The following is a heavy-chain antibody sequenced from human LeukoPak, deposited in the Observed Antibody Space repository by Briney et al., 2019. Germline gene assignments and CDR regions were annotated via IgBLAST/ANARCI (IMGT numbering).Heavy chain of an antibody. J-gene: IGHJ4*02. V-gene: IGHV3-11*01. CDR3: ARGPTTVTSPHFDY. CDR2: ISRNGDTR. CDR1: GFTSTDYY. D-gene: IGHD4-17*01. Sequence: GGSLRLSCAASGFTSTDYYMTWIRQAPGKGLEWVSYISRNGDTRYYADSVKGRFTISRDNAKNSLYLQMNSLRAEDTAVYYCARGPTTVTSPHFDYWGQETLVTVSS.